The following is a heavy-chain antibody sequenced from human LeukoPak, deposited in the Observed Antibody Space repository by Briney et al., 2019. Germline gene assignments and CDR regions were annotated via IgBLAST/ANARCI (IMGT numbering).Heavy chain of an antibody. CDR3: GGATQRGYSPLIAFDI. CDR1: GGSISSYY. Sequence: SETLSLTCTVSGGSISSYYWSWIRQPAGKGLEWIGRIYTSGSTNYNPSLKSRVTISVDTSKNQFSLKLSSVTAADTAVYYCGGATQRGYSPLIAFDIWGQGTMVTVSS. V-gene: IGHV4-4*07. D-gene: IGHD5-18*01. CDR2: IYTSGST. J-gene: IGHJ3*02.